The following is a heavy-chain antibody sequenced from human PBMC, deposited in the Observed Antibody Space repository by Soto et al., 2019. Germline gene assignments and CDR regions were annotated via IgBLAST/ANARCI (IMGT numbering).Heavy chain of an antibody. D-gene: IGHD3-9*01. CDR3: ARREYYDILTGYYKGDAFDI. J-gene: IGHJ3*02. Sequence: QVQLQESGPGLVKPSQTLSLTCTVSGGSISSGGYYWSWIRQHPGKGLEWIGYIYYSGSTYYNPSLKSRVTISVDTSKNQFSLKLSSVTAADTAVYYCARREYYDILTGYYKGDAFDIWGQGTMVTVSS. V-gene: IGHV4-31*03. CDR1: GGSISSGGYY. CDR2: IYYSGST.